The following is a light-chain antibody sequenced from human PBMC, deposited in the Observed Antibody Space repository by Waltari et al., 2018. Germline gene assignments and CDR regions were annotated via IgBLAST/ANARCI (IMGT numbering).Light chain of an antibody. CDR1: QSVSST. V-gene: IGKV3-15*01. CDR3: QQYYNWLWT. CDR2: GAS. Sequence: EIVMTQSPATLSVPLGERATLSCRASQSVSSTLAWYQQRPGQTPRLLIYGASTRATGVPARFSGSGSGTEFTLTISSLQSEDFAIYYCQQYYNWLWTFGQGTKVEIK. J-gene: IGKJ1*01.